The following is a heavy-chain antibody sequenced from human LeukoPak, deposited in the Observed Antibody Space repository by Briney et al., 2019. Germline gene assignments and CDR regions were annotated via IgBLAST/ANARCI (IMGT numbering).Heavy chain of an antibody. J-gene: IGHJ4*02. CDR3: AREDCSSTSCYAMDY. V-gene: IGHV3-48*01. CDR2: ISSSSSTI. Sequence: PGGSLRLSCAASGFTFSSYSMNWVRQAPGKGLEWVSYISSSSSTIYYADSVKGRFTISRDNAKNSLYLQMNSLRAEDTAVYYCAREDCSSTSCYAMDYWGQGTLVTVSS. D-gene: IGHD2-2*01. CDR1: GFTFSSYS.